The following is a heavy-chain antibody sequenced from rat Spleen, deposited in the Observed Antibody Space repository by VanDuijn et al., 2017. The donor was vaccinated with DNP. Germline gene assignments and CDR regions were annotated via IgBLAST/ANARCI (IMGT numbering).Heavy chain of an antibody. J-gene: IGHJ4*01. D-gene: IGHD1-9*01. CDR1: GFTFSNYD. CDR2: ISSGDDHT. Sequence: EVQLVESGGGFVQPGRSLKLSCVASGFTFSNYDMAWVRQAPTKGLEWVASISSGDDHTYYRDSVKGRFTISRDNSKNTQYLQMVSLRSEDTATYYCATSTGISLYAMDAWGQGTSVTVSS. CDR3: ATSTGISLYAMDA. V-gene: IGHV5S13*01.